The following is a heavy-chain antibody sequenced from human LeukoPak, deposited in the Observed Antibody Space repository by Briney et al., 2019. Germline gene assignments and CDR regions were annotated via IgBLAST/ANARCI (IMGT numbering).Heavy chain of an antibody. J-gene: IGHJ4*02. CDR1: GFTFSTYW. D-gene: IGHD1-1*01. CDR3: ARAASTGTSFDY. V-gene: IGHV3-74*01. CDR2: IHSVGRST. Sequence: GGSLRLSCAASGFTFSTYWMHWVRQPPGKGLVWVSRIHSVGRSTNYADSVKGRFTISRDNAKNTLFLQMNSLRAEDTAVYYCARAASTGTSFDYWGQGTLVTVSS.